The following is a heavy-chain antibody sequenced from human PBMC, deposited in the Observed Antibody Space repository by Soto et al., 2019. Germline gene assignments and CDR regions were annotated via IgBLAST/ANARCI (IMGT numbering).Heavy chain of an antibody. V-gene: IGHV5-51*01. CDR3: ARQWNFDY. J-gene: IGHJ4*02. D-gene: IGHD5-12*01. CDR1: GCIITNYC. Sequence: EPQQIPCNAAGCIITNYCIAWMRQMPGQGLEWIGIINPIDSDTRYSPSFQGQVTISADKSISTTYLQWSSLKVSDTAIYYCARQWNFDYWGQGTMVTVSS. CDR2: INPIDSDT.